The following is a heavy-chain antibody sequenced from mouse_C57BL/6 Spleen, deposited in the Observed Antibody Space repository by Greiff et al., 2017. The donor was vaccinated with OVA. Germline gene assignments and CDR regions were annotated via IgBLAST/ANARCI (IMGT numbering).Heavy chain of an antibody. CDR3: ARVIEYFDY. V-gene: IGHV5-6*01. J-gene: IGHJ2*01. CDR1: GFTFSSYG. D-gene: IGHD1-1*01. Sequence: EVQLVESGGDLVKPGGSLKLSCAASGFTFSSYGMSWVRQTPDKRLEWVATISSGGSYTYYPDSVKGRFTISRDNAKNTLYLQMSSLKSEDTAMYYCARVIEYFDYWGQGTTLTVSS. CDR2: ISSGGSYT.